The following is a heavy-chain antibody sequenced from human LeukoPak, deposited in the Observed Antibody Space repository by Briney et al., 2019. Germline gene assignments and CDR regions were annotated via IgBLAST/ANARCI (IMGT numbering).Heavy chain of an antibody. J-gene: IGHJ3*01. CDR2: IKQDGTEK. V-gene: IGHV3-7*01. Sequence: GGSLRLSCAASRFTLSSYWMSWVRQAPGKGLEWVANIKQDGTEKYYVDSVKGRFTISRDNAKNSLYLQMNSLRAEDTAMYYCARVGSSGYYLNALDFWGQGTMVTVST. CDR3: ARVGSSGYYLNALDF. CDR1: RFTLSSYW. D-gene: IGHD3-22*01.